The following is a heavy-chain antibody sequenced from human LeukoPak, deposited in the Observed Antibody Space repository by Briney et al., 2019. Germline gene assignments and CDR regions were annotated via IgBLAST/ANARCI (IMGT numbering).Heavy chain of an antibody. V-gene: IGHV4-34*01. J-gene: IGHJ4*02. CDR1: GGSFSGYY. Sequence: SETLSLTCAVYGGSFSGYYWSWIRQPPGKGLEWIGEINHSGSTNYNPSLKSRVTISVDTSKNQFSLKLSSVTAADTAVYCCARAPGIALFDYWGQGTLVTVSS. CDR3: ARAPGIALFDY. D-gene: IGHD6-13*01. CDR2: INHSGST.